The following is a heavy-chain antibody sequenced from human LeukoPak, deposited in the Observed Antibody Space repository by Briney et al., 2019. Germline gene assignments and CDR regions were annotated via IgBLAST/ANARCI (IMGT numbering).Heavy chain of an antibody. CDR2: ISGSGGDT. CDR1: GFTFSSYA. J-gene: IGHJ4*02. CDR3: ARDPNYYGSGSGDY. D-gene: IGHD3-10*01. V-gene: IGHV3-23*01. Sequence: GGSLRLSCAASGFTFSSYAMSWVRQTPGKGLEWVSAISGSGGDTYYADSVKGRFTISRDNAKNTLYLQMNSLRAEDTAVYYCARDPNYYGSGSGDYWGQGTLVTASS.